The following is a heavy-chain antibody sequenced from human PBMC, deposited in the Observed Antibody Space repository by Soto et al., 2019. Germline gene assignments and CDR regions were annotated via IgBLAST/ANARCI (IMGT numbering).Heavy chain of an antibody. CDR3: ARDGIAARPSAFDI. CDR2: IKQDGSEK. D-gene: IGHD6-6*01. J-gene: IGHJ3*02. CDR1: GFTFSSYW. Sequence: GGSLRLSCAASGFTFSSYWMSWVRQAPGKGLEWVANIKQDGSEKYYVDSVKGRFTISRDNAKNSLYLQMNSLRAEDTAVYYCARDGIAARPSAFDIWGQGTMVTVSS. V-gene: IGHV3-7*01.